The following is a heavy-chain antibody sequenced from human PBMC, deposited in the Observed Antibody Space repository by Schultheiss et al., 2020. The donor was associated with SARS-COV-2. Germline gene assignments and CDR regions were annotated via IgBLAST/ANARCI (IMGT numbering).Heavy chain of an antibody. D-gene: IGHD3-22*01. Sequence: SETLSLTCTVSGGSISSSSYYWGWIRQPPGKGLEWIGSIYYSGSTYYNPSLKSRVTISVDTSKNQFSLKLSSVTAADTAVYYCARHLYYYDSSGYYYTYYYYYGMDVWGQGTTVTVSS. CDR3: ARHLYYYDSSGYYYTYYYYYGMDV. V-gene: IGHV4-39*01. CDR1: GGSISSSSYY. J-gene: IGHJ6*02. CDR2: IYYSGST.